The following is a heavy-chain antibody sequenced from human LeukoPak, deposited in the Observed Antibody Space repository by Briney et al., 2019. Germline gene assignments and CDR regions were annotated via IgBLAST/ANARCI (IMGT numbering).Heavy chain of an antibody. J-gene: IGHJ5*02. CDR3: AREDSASGRGLGS. CDR2: ISTTETT. D-gene: IGHD3-10*01. CDR1: GGSISSYF. V-gene: IGHV4-4*07. Sequence: SETLSLTCTVSGGSISSYFWTWIRQSAGKGLEWIGRISTTETTHYSPSLKNRVNMSVDTSKNQFSLKMTSVTAADTAIYYCAREDSASGRGLGSWGQGTLVTVSS.